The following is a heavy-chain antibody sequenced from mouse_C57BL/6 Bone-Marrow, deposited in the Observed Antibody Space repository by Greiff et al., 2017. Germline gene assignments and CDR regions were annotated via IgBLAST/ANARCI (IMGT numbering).Heavy chain of an antibody. CDR3: ARLEFDGSSGDWYFDV. CDR1: GYTFTSYD. V-gene: IGHV1-85*01. CDR2: IYPRDGST. J-gene: IGHJ1*03. Sequence: QVQLQQSGPELVKPGASVKLSCKASGYTFTSYDINWVKQRPGQGLELIGWIYPRDGSTKYTEKFKGKATLTVGTSSSTAYMALHSLTSEDSAVYFCARLEFDGSSGDWYFDVWGTGTTVTVSS. D-gene: IGHD1-1*01.